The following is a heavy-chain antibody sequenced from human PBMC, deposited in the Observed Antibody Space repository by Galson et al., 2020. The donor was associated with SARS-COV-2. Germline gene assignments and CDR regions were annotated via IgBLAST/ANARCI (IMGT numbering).Heavy chain of an antibody. D-gene: IGHD6-25*01. CDR2: IHYSGRS. J-gene: IGHJ3*02. Sequence: SETLSLTCAVSGGSISSGGYSWSWIRQPPGKGLEWIAYIHYSGRSESSPSLKSRVTISVDTSKNQFSLKLSSVTSADTAVYYCVREWDGYTDDAFDIWGQGIMVTVSS. CDR3: VREWDGYTDDAFDI. CDR1: GGSISSGGYS. V-gene: IGHV4-61*08.